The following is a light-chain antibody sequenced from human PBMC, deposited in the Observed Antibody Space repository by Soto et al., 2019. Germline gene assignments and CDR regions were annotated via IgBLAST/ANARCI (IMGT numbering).Light chain of an antibody. Sequence: EIVMTQSPATLSVSTGERATLSCRASQSVSSNLAWYQQKPGQAPRLLIYVASTRATGITARFSGSGSGTEVTLTISSLHSEDFAVYYCQQYNNWPLTFGGGNNVELK. CDR2: VAS. V-gene: IGKV3-15*01. J-gene: IGKJ4*01. CDR3: QQYNNWPLT. CDR1: QSVSSN.